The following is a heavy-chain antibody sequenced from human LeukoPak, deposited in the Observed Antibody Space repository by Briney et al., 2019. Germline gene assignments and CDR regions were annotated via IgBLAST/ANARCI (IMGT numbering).Heavy chain of an antibody. J-gene: IGHJ4*02. D-gene: IGHD3-9*01. V-gene: IGHV1-8*02. Sequence: GASVKVSCKASGYTFTGYYMHWVRQAPGQGLEWMGWMNPNSGNTGYAQKFQGRVTMTRNTSISTAYMELSSLRSEDTAVYYCARGADILTGYTDFDYWGQGTLVTVSS. CDR2: MNPNSGNT. CDR3: ARGADILTGYTDFDY. CDR1: GYTFTGYY.